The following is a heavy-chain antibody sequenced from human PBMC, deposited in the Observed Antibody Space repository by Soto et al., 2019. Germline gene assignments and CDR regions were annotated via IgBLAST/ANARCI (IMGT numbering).Heavy chain of an antibody. CDR1: GYTFTSYG. D-gene: IGHD6-13*01. V-gene: IGHV1-18*01. J-gene: IGHJ4*02. CDR2: ISAYNGNT. Sequence: GASVKVSCKASGYTFTSYGISWVRQAPGQGLEWMGWISAYNGNTNYAQKLRGRVTMTTDTSTSTAYMELRSLRFDDTAVYYCARGGALIAAAHGGSDYWGQGTLVTVSS. CDR3: ARGGALIAAAHGGSDY.